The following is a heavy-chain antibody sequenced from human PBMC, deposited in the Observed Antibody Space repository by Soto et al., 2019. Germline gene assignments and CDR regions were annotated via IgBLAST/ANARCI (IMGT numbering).Heavy chain of an antibody. V-gene: IGHV3-30*03. J-gene: IGHJ6*02. Sequence: QVQLVESGGGVVQPGRSLRLSCAASRFTFSNYAMHWVRQAPGKGLEWVAGISYEGSKEYYADSVKGRITISRDNSKNTLYLQINSLRGEDTAVYYCARPKYSSSSVDQRHYGMDIWGQGTTVTVPS. CDR2: ISYEGSKE. CDR1: RFTFSNYA. CDR3: ARPKYSSSSVDQRHYGMDI. D-gene: IGHD6-6*01.